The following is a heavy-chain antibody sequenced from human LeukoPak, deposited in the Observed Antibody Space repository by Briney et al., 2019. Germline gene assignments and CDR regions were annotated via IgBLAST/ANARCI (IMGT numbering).Heavy chain of an antibody. Sequence: PGGSLRLSCAASGFTFSSYSMNWVRQAPGKGLEWVSAISGSGGSTYYADSVKGRFTISRDNSKNTLYLQMNSLRAEDTAVYYCAKHPYSSGWYFFDYWGQGTLVTVSS. CDR2: ISGSGGST. CDR3: AKHPYSSGWYFFDY. J-gene: IGHJ4*02. V-gene: IGHV3-23*01. D-gene: IGHD6-19*01. CDR1: GFTFSSYS.